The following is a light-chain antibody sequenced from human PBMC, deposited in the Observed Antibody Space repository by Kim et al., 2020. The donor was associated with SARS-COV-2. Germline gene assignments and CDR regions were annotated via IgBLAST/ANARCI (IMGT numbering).Light chain of an antibody. V-gene: IGLV1-44*01. CDR2: SNN. J-gene: IGLJ2*01. CDR1: TSNIGSNT. CDR3: AAWDDSLNGVV. Sequence: ELTQPPSASGTPGQRVTISCSGSTSNIGSNTVNWYQQLPGTAPKLLIYSNNQRPSGVPDRFSGSKSGTSASLAISGLQSEDEADYYCAAWDDSLNGVVFGGGTKLTVL.